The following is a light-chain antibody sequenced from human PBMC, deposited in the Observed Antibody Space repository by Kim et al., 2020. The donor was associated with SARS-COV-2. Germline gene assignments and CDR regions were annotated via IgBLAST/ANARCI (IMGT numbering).Light chain of an antibody. V-gene: IGLV3-1*01. CDR1: KLGFNY. Sequence: SPEQTAVIPCSGSKLGFNYVSWYQQRPGRSPVVVIYQDHQRPAGIPERFSGSNSRNTATLTISGTQAMDEADYYCQAWDISTHNYVFGAGTKFTVL. CDR3: QAWDISTHNYV. CDR2: QDH. J-gene: IGLJ1*01.